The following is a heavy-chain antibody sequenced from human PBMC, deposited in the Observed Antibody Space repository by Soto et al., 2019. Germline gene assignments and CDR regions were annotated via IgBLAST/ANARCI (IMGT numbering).Heavy chain of an antibody. D-gene: IGHD3-3*01. Sequence: EVQLLESGGGLVQPGGSLRLSCAASGFTFSNYAMSWVRQAPGKGLEWVSSISGSGGSTYYTDSVKGRFTVSRDNSKNTVYLKMNSLRIEDTAVYYCAKEAKRSAIHLDYWGQGTLVTVSS. CDR2: ISGSGGST. CDR1: GFTFSNYA. J-gene: IGHJ4*02. CDR3: AKEAKRSAIHLDY. V-gene: IGHV3-23*01.